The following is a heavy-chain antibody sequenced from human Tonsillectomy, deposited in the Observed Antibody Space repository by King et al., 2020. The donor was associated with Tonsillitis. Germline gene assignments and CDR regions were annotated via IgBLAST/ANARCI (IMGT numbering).Heavy chain of an antibody. J-gene: IGHJ4*02. D-gene: IGHD6-19*01. CDR2: INPNSGGT. Sequence: VQLVESGAEVKKPGASVKVSCTASEYTFSAYYIHWVRQAPGQGLEWMGWINPNSGGTDYAQKFQGRVTMTRDTSISTAYMELSGLRSDDTAVYYCARVAAVAANRLGYWGQGTLVTVSS. V-gene: IGHV1-2*02. CDR3: ARVAAVAANRLGY. CDR1: EYTFSAYY.